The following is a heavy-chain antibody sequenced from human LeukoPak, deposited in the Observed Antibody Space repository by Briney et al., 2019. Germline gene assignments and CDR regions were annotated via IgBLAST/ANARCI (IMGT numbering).Heavy chain of an antibody. D-gene: IGHD3-3*01. J-gene: IGHJ4*02. CDR1: GGSISSYY. V-gene: IGHV4-59*01. CDR2: IYYSGST. CDR3: ARALPDFWSGYTTIYYFDY. Sequence: PSETLSLTCTVSGGSISSYYWSWIRQPPGKGLEWIGYIYYSGSTNYNPPLKSRVTISVDTSKNQFSLKLSSVTAADTAVYYCARALPDFWSGYTTIYYFDYWGQGTLVTVSS.